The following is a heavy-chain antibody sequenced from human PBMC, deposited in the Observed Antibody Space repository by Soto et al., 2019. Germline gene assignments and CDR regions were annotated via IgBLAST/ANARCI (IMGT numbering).Heavy chain of an antibody. CDR1: GFTFSSYS. J-gene: IGHJ4*02. V-gene: IGHV3-48*02. Sequence: EVQLVESGGGLVQPGGSLRLSCVASGFTFSSYSMNWVRQAPGKGLEWVSYISSNSSFIHYADSVKGRFIISRDNAKNSLYLQMNSLREEDTAVYYCARDFAWAFDYWGQGTLLTVSP. D-gene: IGHD1-26*01. CDR3: ARDFAWAFDY. CDR2: ISSNSSFI.